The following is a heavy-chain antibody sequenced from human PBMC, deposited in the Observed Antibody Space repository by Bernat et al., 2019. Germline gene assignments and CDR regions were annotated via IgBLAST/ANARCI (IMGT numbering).Heavy chain of an antibody. CDR2: VYYSGST. J-gene: IGHJ6*03. CDR3: ARRGGVTTDYYYMDV. V-gene: IGHV4-39*01. D-gene: IGHD4-17*01. Sequence: QMQLEESGPGLVKPSETLSLNCSVSGGSISITSYYWAWIRQPPGEGLEWIGTVYYSGSTNYNPSLKSRATISVDTSKNQFSLKLSSVTAAETAVYYCARRGGVTTDYYYMDVWGKGTTVTVSS. CDR1: GGSISITSYY.